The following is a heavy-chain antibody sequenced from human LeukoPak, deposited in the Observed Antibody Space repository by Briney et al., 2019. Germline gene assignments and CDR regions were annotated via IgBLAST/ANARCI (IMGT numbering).Heavy chain of an antibody. D-gene: IGHD3-9*01. J-gene: IGHJ6*02. V-gene: IGHV3-21*01. CDR3: ARGRGDILTGYHYYYYGMDV. CDR1: GFTVSRKY. CDR2: ISSSSNYI. Sequence: RGSLRLSCAASGFTVSRKYMSWVRQAPGKGLEWVSSISSSSNYIYYADSVKGRFTISRDNAKNSLYLQMNSLRAEDTAVYYCARGRGDILTGYHYYYYGMDVWGQGTTVTVSS.